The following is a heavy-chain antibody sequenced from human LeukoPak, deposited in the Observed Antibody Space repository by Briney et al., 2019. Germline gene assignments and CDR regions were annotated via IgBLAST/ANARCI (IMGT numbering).Heavy chain of an antibody. Sequence: SETLSLTCTVSGGSISSGDYYWSWIRQPPGKGLEWIGYIYYSGSTYYNPSLKSRVTISVDTSKNQFSLKLSSVAAADTAVYYCARAPGATDLGGWFDPWGLGTLVTVSS. D-gene: IGHD1-26*01. CDR1: GGSISSGDYY. CDR2: IYYSGST. V-gene: IGHV4-30-4*01. CDR3: ARAPGATDLGGWFDP. J-gene: IGHJ5*02.